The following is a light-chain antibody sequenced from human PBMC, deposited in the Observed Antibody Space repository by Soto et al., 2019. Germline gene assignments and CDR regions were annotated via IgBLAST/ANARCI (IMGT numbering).Light chain of an antibody. J-gene: IGLJ2*01. V-gene: IGLV2-23*02. CDR1: SSDVGSYNL. Sequence: QSALTQPASVSGSPGQSITISCTGTSSDVGSYNLVSWYQQHPGKAPKLMIFEVNKRPSGISNRFSGSKSGNTASLTISGLQADDEADYYCCSYTRSTTVIFGGGTRLTVL. CDR3: CSYTRSTTVI. CDR2: EVN.